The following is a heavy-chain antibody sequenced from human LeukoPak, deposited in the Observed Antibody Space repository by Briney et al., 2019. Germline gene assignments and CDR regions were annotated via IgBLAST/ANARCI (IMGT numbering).Heavy chain of an antibody. CDR3: ARDVYGYTYGYYDY. CDR2: INQNGGDK. Sequence: GGSLTLSCAASGFTFSRFWMSWVRQAPGKGLEWVANINQNGGDKYYVDSVKGRFTISRDNAKNSLDLQMNSLRAEDTAVYYCARDVYGYTYGYYDYWGQGILVTVSS. V-gene: IGHV3-7*04. J-gene: IGHJ4*02. CDR1: GFTFSRFW. D-gene: IGHD5-18*01.